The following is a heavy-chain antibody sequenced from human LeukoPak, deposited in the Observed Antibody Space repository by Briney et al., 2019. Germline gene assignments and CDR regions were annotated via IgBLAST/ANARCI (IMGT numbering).Heavy chain of an antibody. Sequence: ASVKVSCKASGYTFTGYYMHWVRQAPGQGLEWMGWINPNSGGTNYAQKFQGRVTMTRDTSISTAYMELSRLRSDDTAVYYCARPLRFLEWLSNDAFDIWGQGTMVTVSS. CDR2: INPNSGGT. D-gene: IGHD3-3*01. J-gene: IGHJ3*02. V-gene: IGHV1-2*02. CDR1: GYTFTGYY. CDR3: ARPLRFLEWLSNDAFDI.